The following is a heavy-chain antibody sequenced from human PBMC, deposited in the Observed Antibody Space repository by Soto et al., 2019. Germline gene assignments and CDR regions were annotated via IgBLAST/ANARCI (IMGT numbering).Heavy chain of an antibody. CDR3: ARDRKEYDFWSGYYNYWFDP. D-gene: IGHD3-3*01. J-gene: IGHJ5*02. CDR1: GFTFSSYE. Sequence: EVQLVESGGGLVQPGGSLRLSCAASGFTFSSYEMNWVRQAPGKGLEWVSYISRSGSTIYYADSVKGRFTISRDNAKNSLYLQMNSLRAEDTAVYYCARDRKEYDFWSGYYNYWFDPWGQGTLVTVSS. V-gene: IGHV3-48*03. CDR2: ISRSGSTI.